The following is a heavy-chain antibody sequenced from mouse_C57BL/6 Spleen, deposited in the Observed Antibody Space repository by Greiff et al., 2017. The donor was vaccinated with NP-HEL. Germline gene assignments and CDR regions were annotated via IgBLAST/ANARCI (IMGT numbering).Heavy chain of an antibody. Sequence: QVQLQQPGAELVMPGASVKLSCKASGYTFTSYWMHWVKQRPGQGLEWIGEIDPSDSYTNYNQKFNGKSTLTVDKSSSTAYMQLSSLTSEDSAVYYCARSSYYYGSRYFDYWGQGTTLTVSS. CDR3: ARSSYYYGSRYFDY. V-gene: IGHV1-69*01. CDR1: GYTFTSYW. J-gene: IGHJ2*01. D-gene: IGHD1-1*01. CDR2: IDPSDSYT.